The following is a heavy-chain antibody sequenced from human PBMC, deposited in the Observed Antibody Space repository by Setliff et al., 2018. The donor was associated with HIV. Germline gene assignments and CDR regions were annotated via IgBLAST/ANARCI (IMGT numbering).Heavy chain of an antibody. CDR3: ARSDISGTGYFDS. D-gene: IGHD1-20*01. J-gene: IGHJ4*02. CDR1: GHTFANSY. V-gene: IGHV1-46*01. CDR2: MNPNDGGT. Sequence: GASVMVSCKASGHTFANSYLHWVRQGPGQGLEWMGIMNPNDGGTQYAQNFRGRVSMTRDTSTTTVYMELYSLRSEDTAVYHCARSDISGTGYFDSWGQGTLVTVSS.